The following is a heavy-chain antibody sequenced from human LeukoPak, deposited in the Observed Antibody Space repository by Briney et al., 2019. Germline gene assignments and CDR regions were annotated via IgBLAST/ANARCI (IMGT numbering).Heavy chain of an antibody. Sequence: GESLRLSCAASGFTFSDYSMNWVRQAPGKGLEWVSSISSSSSYIFYADSVRGRFSISRDNAKNSLYLQMNSLRAEDTAVYYCARTVTMVRGDPDYYYYYYMDVWGKGTTVTISS. CDR2: ISSSSSYI. V-gene: IGHV3-21*04. J-gene: IGHJ6*03. CDR1: GFTFSDYS. D-gene: IGHD3-10*01. CDR3: ARTVTMVRGDPDYYYYYYMDV.